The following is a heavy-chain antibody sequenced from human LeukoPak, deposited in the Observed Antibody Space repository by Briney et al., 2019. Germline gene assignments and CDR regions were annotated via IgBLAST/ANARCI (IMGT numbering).Heavy chain of an antibody. CDR3: AKDGMALDSSWFDY. CDR2: VRGGGDST. V-gene: IGHV3-23*01. D-gene: IGHD6-13*01. CDR1: GFTFSNYA. Sequence: GGSLRLSGGASGFTFSNYAMSWVRQTPGKGLEWVTAVRGGGDSTYYADSVKGRFTISRDNSRDTLYVQMDSLRAEDTAVYYCAKDGMALDSSWFDYWGQGTLVTVSS. J-gene: IGHJ4*02.